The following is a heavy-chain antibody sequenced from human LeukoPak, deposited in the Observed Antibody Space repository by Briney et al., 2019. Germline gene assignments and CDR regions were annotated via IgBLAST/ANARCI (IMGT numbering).Heavy chain of an antibody. V-gene: IGHV3-20*04. J-gene: IGHJ6*03. CDR1: GFTFDDYG. CDR3: ARLVGATSLTTSTYYYYYMDV. D-gene: IGHD1-26*01. CDR2: INWNGGST. Sequence: GGSLRLSCAAPGFTFDDYGMSWVRQAPGKGLEWVSGINWNGGSTGYADSVKGRFTISRDNAKNSLYLQMNSLRAEDTALYYCARLVGATSLTTSTYYYYYMDVWGKGTTVTVSS.